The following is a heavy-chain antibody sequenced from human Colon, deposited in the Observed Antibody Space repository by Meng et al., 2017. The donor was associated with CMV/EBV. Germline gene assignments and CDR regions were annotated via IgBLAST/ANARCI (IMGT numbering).Heavy chain of an antibody. Sequence: GGSLRLSCTVSGYSISSGYYWGWIRQPPGKGLEWIVSIYPSDSDTKYSPSFQGQVTISADKSINTAYLQWSSLKASDSAMYYCARLGGVPYYPDYWGQGTLVTVSS. CDR1: GYSISSGYY. CDR3: ARLGGVPYYPDY. CDR2: IYPSDSDT. J-gene: IGHJ4*02. D-gene: IGHD2-8*02. V-gene: IGHV5-51*01.